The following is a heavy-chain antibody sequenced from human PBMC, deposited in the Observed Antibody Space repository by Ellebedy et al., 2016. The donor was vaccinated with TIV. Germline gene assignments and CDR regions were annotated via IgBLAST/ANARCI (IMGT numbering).Heavy chain of an antibody. J-gene: IGHJ4*02. CDR1: GYTFTGYY. V-gene: IGHV1-2*02. Sequence: ASVKVSCXASGYTFTGYYMHWVRQAPGQGLEWMGWINPNSGGTNYAQNFQGRVTMTRDTSISTAYMELSRLNSDDTAVYYCARDRTGSYSTFDYWGQGALVTVSS. CDR3: ARDRTGSYSTFDY. CDR2: INPNSGGT. D-gene: IGHD1-26*01.